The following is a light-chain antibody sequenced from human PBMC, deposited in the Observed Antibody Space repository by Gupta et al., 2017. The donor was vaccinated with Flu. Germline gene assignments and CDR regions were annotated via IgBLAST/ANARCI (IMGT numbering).Light chain of an antibody. CDR3: QSYDSSLSVV. Sequence: QTVLTPPPAAPGDPGQRVTIACTGSSTNIGAGYDVHWYQQLPGPAPKLLIYGNSNRPSGVPDRFSGSNSGTTASLAITGLQAEDEADYYCQSYDSSLSVVFGGGTKLTVL. CDR1: STNIGAGYD. CDR2: GNS. V-gene: IGLV1-40*01. J-gene: IGLJ2*01.